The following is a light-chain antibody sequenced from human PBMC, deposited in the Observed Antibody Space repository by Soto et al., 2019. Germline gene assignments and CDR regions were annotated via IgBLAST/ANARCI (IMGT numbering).Light chain of an antibody. CDR2: DVS. CDR3: SSYTSSSTVV. J-gene: IGLJ2*01. CDR1: SSDVGAYKY. Sequence: QSALTQPASASGSPGQSITISCTGTSSDVGAYKYVSWYQQHPGKAPKLMIYDVSNRPSGVSNRFSGSKSGNTASLTISGLQAEDEADYYCSSYTSSSTVVFGGGTKLTVL. V-gene: IGLV2-14*01.